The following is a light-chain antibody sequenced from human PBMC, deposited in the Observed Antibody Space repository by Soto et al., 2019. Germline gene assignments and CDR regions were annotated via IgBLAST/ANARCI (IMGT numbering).Light chain of an antibody. CDR2: EVR. V-gene: IGLV2-14*01. CDR3: RAYTARSTLV. CDR1: MRDVGAYNL. J-gene: IGLJ3*02. Sequence: QSALTQPASVSGSAGQSITISCSGTMRDVGAYNLVSWYQQPPGTAPNLIIYEVRNRPSGISSRFSGSRSGNTASLTISGHKPEDEGDYYCRAYTARSTLVFGGGTKLTVL.